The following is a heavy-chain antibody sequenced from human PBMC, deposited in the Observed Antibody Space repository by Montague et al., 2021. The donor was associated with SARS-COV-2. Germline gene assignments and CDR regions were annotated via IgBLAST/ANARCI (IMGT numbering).Heavy chain of an antibody. J-gene: IGHJ4*02. CDR2: INHSGST. D-gene: IGHD6-19*01. CDR1: GGFFSGYY. V-gene: IGHV4-34*01. CDR3: ARGSRQWLARPPHYYYFDY. Sequence: SETLSLTCAVYGGFFSGYYWSWIRQPPGKGLEWIGEINHSGSTNYNPSLKSRVTISVDTSKNQFSLKLSSVTAADTAVYYCARGSRQWLARPPHYYYFDYWGQGALVTVSS.